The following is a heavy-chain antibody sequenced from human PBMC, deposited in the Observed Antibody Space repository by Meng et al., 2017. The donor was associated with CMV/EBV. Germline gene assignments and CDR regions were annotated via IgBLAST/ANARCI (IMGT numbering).Heavy chain of an antibody. J-gene: IGHJ4*02. D-gene: IGHD3-3*01. CDR3: GGASFWGGYYDY. CDR1: GGSFSGYY. Sequence: SETLSLTCAVYGGSFSGYYWSWIRQPPGKGLEWIGEINHSGSTNYNPSLKSRVTISVDTSKNQFSLKLSSVTAADTAVYYCGGASFWGGYYDYWGQGTLVTVSS. CDR2: INHSGST. V-gene: IGHV4-34*01.